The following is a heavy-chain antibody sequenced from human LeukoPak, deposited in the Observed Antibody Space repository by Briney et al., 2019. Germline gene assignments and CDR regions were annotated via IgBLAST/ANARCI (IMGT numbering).Heavy chain of an antibody. D-gene: IGHD1-26*01. CDR3: ARLARVGATLGY. Sequence: GGSLRLSCVASGFTFSDYYMSWIRQAPGKGLEWVSYISSSGSTIYYADSVKGRFTISRDNAKNSLFLQMNSLRAEDTAVYYCARLARVGATLGYWGQGTLVTVSS. CDR1: GFTFSDYY. J-gene: IGHJ4*02. V-gene: IGHV3-11*01. CDR2: ISSSGSTI.